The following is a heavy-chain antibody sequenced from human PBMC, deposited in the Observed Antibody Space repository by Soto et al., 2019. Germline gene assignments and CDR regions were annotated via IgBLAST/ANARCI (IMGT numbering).Heavy chain of an antibody. CDR2: IYNSGST. J-gene: IGHJ4*02. CDR1: GGSISSGGYY. CDR3: ARVAARSFLFDY. D-gene: IGHD6-25*01. V-gene: IGHV4-31*03. Sequence: SETLSLTCTVSGGSISSGGYYWSWIRQHPGKGLEWIGYIYNSGSTYYNPSLKSRVTISVDTSKNQFFLKLNSVTAADTAVYYCARVAARSFLFDYWGQGTLVTVSS.